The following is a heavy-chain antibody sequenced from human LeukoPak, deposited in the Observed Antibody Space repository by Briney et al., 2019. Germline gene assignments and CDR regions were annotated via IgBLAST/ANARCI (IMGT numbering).Heavy chain of an antibody. D-gene: IGHD3-22*01. CDR1: GFTFSNYA. CDR2: ISGSGGST. CDR3: AKTPSRLEKVITDY. V-gene: IGHV3-23*01. J-gene: IGHJ4*02. Sequence: GGSLRLSCAASGFTFSNYAMSWVRQAPGKGLEWVSAISGSGGSTYYADSVKGRFTISRDNSKNTLYLQMNSLRAEDTAVYYCAKTPSRLEKVITDYWGQGTLVTVSS.